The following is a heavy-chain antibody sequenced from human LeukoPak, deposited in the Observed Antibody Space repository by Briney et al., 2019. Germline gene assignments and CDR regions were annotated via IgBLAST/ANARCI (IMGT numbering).Heavy chain of an antibody. CDR1: GGSISSYY. CDR3: ARDRFGYNWNDVWFDP. J-gene: IGHJ5*02. D-gene: IGHD1-20*01. CDR2: IYTSGST. V-gene: IGHV4-4*07. Sequence: SETLSLTCTVSGGSISSYYWSWIRQPAGKGLEWIGRIYTSGSTNYNPSLKSRVTMSVDTSKNQFSLKLSSVTAADTAVYYCARDRFGYNWNDVWFDPWGQGTLVTVSS.